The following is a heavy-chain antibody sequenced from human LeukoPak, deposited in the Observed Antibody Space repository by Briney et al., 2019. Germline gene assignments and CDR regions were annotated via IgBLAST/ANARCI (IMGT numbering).Heavy chain of an antibody. CDR1: GYTFTGYY. D-gene: IGHD2-2*01. Sequence: ASVKVSCKASGYTFTGYYIHWLRLAPGQGLEWVGWINPNSGGTNYAQKFQGRVTMTRDTSISTAYMELSRLRSDDTAMYYCARGFYCPSNTCSLSGHDYWGQGTLVTVSS. CDR2: INPNSGGT. J-gene: IGHJ4*02. CDR3: ARGFYCPSNTCSLSGHDY. V-gene: IGHV1-2*02.